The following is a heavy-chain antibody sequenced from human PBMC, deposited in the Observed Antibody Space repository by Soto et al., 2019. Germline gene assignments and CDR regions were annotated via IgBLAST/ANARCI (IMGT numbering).Heavy chain of an antibody. CDR2: LYWDDDK. V-gene: IGHV2-5*02. Sequence: QITLKESGPTLVKPTQTLTLTCTFSGFSLTTPGVSVGWIRQPPGKALEWLGLLYWDDDKRYSPALTTRLTFXXDAAKSHFVLTLTNVDPVDTATYYCAHNSNSAVAGTFYVDYWGQGTLVTVSS. CDR3: AHNSNSAVAGTFYVDY. D-gene: IGHD6-19*01. CDR1: GFSLTTPGVS. J-gene: IGHJ4*02.